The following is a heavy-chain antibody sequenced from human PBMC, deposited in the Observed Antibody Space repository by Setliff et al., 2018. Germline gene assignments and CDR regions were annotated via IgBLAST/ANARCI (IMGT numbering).Heavy chain of an antibody. Sequence: SETLSLTCTVSGDSISSGDDFWSWIRQPPGKGLEWIGSIYYTTNGHYNPSLKSRVTMSVDTSKNHFSLELTSVAAADTVVYYCARAPVGDRNGLFDSWGQGTLVTVS. CDR3: ARAPVGDRNGLFDS. CDR2: IYYTTNG. D-gene: IGHD6-19*01. CDR1: GDSISSGDDF. J-gene: IGHJ4*02. V-gene: IGHV4-30-4*08.